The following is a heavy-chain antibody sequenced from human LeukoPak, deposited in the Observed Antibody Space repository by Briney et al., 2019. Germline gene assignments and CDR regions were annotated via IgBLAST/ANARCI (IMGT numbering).Heavy chain of an antibody. D-gene: IGHD5-24*01. V-gene: IGHV3-11*01. CDR1: GFKFSDHY. Sequence: PGGSLRLSCAASGFKFSDHYMQWLRQAPGRGLEWLSYISSSGSTIYYADSVKGRFTISRDNAKSSLYLQMNNLRAEDTAVYYCARGRLRWLQTYYFDYWGQGTLVTLSS. CDR3: ARGRLRWLQTYYFDY. CDR2: ISSSGSTI. J-gene: IGHJ4*02.